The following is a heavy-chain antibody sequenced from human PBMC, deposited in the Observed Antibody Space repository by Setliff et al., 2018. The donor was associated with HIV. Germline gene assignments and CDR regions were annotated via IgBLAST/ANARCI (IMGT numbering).Heavy chain of an antibody. CDR1: SFTFGDFC. D-gene: IGHD4-17*01. V-gene: IGHV3-48*01. J-gene: IGHJ6*03. CDR3: ARGPTTVTNYYYYYMDA. Sequence: GGSLRLSCETSSFTFGDFCMNWVRQAPGKGLEWISYISSKRTSIYYADSVKGRFTISRDNDRNSLYLQMNGLRAEDTAVYYCARGPTTVTNYYYYYMDAWGKGTTVTVS. CDR2: ISSKRTSI.